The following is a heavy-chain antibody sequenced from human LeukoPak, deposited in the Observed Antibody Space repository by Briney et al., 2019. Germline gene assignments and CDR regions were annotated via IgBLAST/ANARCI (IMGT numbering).Heavy chain of an antibody. CDR2: ISSSGSTI. CDR1: GFTFSDYY. V-gene: IGHV3-11*01. J-gene: IGHJ4*02. Sequence: KAGGSLRLSCAASGFTFSDYYMSWLRQAPGKGLEWVSYISSSGSTICYADSVKGRFTISRDNAKNSLYLQMNSLRAEDTAVYYCARGRGYSSSWYLFDYWGQGTLVTVSS. D-gene: IGHD6-13*01. CDR3: ARGRGYSSSWYLFDY.